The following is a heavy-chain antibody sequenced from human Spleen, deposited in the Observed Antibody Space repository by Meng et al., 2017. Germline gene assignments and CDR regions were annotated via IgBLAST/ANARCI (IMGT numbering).Heavy chain of an antibody. CDR1: GFTFSRYA. CDR3: ARVGSAATYYYDSSGYLADY. CDR2: SSYDGRNK. J-gene: IGHJ4*02. V-gene: IGHV3-30*04. Sequence: GGSLRLSCAASGFTFSRYAIHWVRQAPGKGLEWVSVSSYDGRNKNYAHSVKGRFTISRDNSTDTLFLQMNSLRPEDTAVYYCARVGSAATYYYDSSGYLADYWGQGTLVTVSS. D-gene: IGHD3-22*01.